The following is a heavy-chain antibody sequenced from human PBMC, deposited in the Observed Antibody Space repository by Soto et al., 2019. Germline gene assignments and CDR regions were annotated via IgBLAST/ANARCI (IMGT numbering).Heavy chain of an antibody. Sequence: ASVKVSCKASGGTFSSYAISWVRQAPGQGLEWMGGIIPIFGTANYAQKFQGRVTITADKSTSTAYMELSSLRSEDTAVYYCASLYYDILTGPLGGYYYGMDVWGQGTTVTVSS. CDR2: IIPIFGTA. J-gene: IGHJ6*02. CDR1: GGTFSSYA. V-gene: IGHV1-69*06. CDR3: ASLYYDILTGPLGGYYYGMDV. D-gene: IGHD3-9*01.